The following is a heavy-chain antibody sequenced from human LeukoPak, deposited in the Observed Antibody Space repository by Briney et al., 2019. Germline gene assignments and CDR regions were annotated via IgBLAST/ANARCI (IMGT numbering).Heavy chain of an antibody. V-gene: IGHV4-61*05. D-gene: IGHD4-17*01. J-gene: IGHJ6*02. CDR3: ARQLLDYGDYVYSMDV. Sequence: SETLSLTCTVSGGSISSSSYYWGWIRQPPGKGLEWIGYIYYSGSTNYNPSLKSRVTISVDTSKNQFSLKLSSVTAADTAVYYCARQLLDYGDYVYSMDVWGQGTTVTVSS. CDR1: GGSISSSSYY. CDR2: IYYSGST.